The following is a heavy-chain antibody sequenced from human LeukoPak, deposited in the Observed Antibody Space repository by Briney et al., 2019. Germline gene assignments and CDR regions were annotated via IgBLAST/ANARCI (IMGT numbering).Heavy chain of an antibody. V-gene: IGHV4-59*01. J-gene: IGHJ4*02. CDR3: ARGCADSSNWCDLEY. D-gene: IGHD6-13*01. CDR2: IYYRGST. CDR1: GRSNRIYS. Sequence: SESLSLTCTVSGRSNRIYSWSWIRQPPGKGLEWIGHIYYRGSTNYNPSLKGRVTLSEDRSKNQFFLKLNSVTAADTAVYYCARGCADSSNWCDLEYWGQGILVTVSS.